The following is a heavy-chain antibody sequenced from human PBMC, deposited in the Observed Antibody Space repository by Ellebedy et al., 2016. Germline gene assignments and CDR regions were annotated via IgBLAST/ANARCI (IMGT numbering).Heavy chain of an antibody. J-gene: IGHJ6*02. CDR3: AKAFQRRITMVRGVYYYGMDV. CDR1: GFTFSSYG. Sequence: GESLKISXAASGFTFSSYGMHWVRQAPGKGLEWVAVISYDGSNKYYADSVKGRFTISRDNSKNTLYLQMNSLRAEDTAVYYCAKAFQRRITMVRGVYYYGMDVWGQGTTVTVSS. V-gene: IGHV3-30*18. CDR2: ISYDGSNK. D-gene: IGHD3-10*01.